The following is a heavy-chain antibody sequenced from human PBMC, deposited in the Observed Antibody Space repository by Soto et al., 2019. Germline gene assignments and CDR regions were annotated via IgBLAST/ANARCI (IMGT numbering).Heavy chain of an antibody. CDR1: GFTFSNYW. CDR3: ARDKRPDYYYYYMDV. J-gene: IGHJ6*03. CDR2: IKQDGSDK. V-gene: IGHV3-7*01. Sequence: GGSLRLSCAASGFTFSNYWMSWVRQAPGKGLEWVANIKQDGSDKYSVDSVKGRFTISRDNAKNSLYLQMNSLRAEDTAVYYCARDKRPDYYYYYMDVWGKGTMVTVSS.